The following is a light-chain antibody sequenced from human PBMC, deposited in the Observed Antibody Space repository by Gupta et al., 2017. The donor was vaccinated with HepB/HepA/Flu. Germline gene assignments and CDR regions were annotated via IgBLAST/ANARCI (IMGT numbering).Light chain of an antibody. V-gene: IGKV3-15*01. Sequence: ETVMTQSPAVLSVSPGQRVTLSCRASQSVSNNLAWYHQKPGQVPRLLIYGASTRATAVPARFSGSGSGTEFTLTISDLQPEDFAVYYCQQYKNWPPITFGQGTRLEIK. J-gene: IGKJ5*01. CDR1: QSVSNN. CDR2: GAS. CDR3: QQYKNWPPIT.